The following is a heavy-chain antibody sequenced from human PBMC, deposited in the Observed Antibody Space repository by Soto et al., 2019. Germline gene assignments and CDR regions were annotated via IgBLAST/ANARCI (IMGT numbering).Heavy chain of an antibody. D-gene: IGHD5-18*01. V-gene: IGHV4-61*01. CDR2: IYYSGST. CDR3: ARSPGYSYGFPLDY. Sequence: QVQLQESGPGLVKPSETLSLTCTVSGGSVSSGSYYWSWVRQPPGKGLEWIGYIYYSGSTNYNPPLRSRVTLSVEPSNNQCSLKLSYVTAADTAVYYCARSPGYSYGFPLDYWGQGTLVTVSS. CDR1: GGSVSSGSYY. J-gene: IGHJ4*02.